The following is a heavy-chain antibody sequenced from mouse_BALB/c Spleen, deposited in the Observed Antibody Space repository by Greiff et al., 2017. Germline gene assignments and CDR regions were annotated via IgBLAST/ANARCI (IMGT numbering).Heavy chain of an antibody. V-gene: IGHV1S29*02. CDR2: IYPYNGGT. Sequence: EVKLQESGPELVKPGASVKISCKASGYTFTDYNMHWVKQSHGKSLEWIGYIYPYNGGTGYNQKFKSKATLTVDNSSSTAYMELRSLTSEDSAVYYCARSKYGNYGYAMDYWGQGTSVTVSS. J-gene: IGHJ4*01. CDR1: GYTFTDYN. CDR3: ARSKYGNYGYAMDY. D-gene: IGHD2-10*02.